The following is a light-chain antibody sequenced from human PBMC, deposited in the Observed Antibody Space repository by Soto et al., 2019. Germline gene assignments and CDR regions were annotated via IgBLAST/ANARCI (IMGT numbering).Light chain of an antibody. CDR1: QSVSSSY. V-gene: IGKV3-20*01. Sequence: EVVLTQSPGTLSLSPGERATLSCRASQSVSSSYLAWYHQKPGQXPRLLIYGASSRATGIPDRFSGSGSGTDLTITISRLEPEDCAVYDCQQYGSSPWTFGQGTKVDI. CDR3: QQYGSSPWT. J-gene: IGKJ1*01. CDR2: GAS.